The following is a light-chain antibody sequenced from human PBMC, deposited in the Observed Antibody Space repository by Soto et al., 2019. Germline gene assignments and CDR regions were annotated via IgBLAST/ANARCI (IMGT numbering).Light chain of an antibody. J-gene: IGLJ3*02. V-gene: IGLV2-14*01. CDR3: SSYTSSSTWV. Sequence: QSALTQPASVSGSPGQSITISCTGTSSGVGGYNHVSWYQQHPGKAPKLMIYEVSNRPSGVSNRFSGTKSGNTASLTISGLQAEDEADYYCSSYTSSSTWVFGGGTKLTVL. CDR1: SSGVGGYNH. CDR2: EVS.